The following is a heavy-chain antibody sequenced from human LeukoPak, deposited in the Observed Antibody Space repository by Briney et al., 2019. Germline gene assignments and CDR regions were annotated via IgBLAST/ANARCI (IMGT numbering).Heavy chain of an antibody. CDR2: IIPIFGTA. CDR3: ARGGYDSSGYYPPFDY. D-gene: IGHD3-22*01. J-gene: IGHJ4*02. CDR1: GGTFSSHA. Sequence: ASVKVSCKASGGTFSSHAISWVRQAPGQGLEWMGGIIPIFGTANYAQKFQGRVTITADESTSTAYMELSSLRSEDTAVYYCARGGYDSSGYYPPFDYWGQGTLVTVSS. V-gene: IGHV1-69*13.